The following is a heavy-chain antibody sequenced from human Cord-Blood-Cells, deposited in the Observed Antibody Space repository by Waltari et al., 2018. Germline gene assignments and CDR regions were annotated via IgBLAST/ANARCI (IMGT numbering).Heavy chain of an antibody. J-gene: IGHJ3*02. V-gene: IGHV3-53*02. Sequence: EVQLVETGGGLIQPGGSLRLSCAASGFTVSSNYMSWVRQAPGKGLEWVSVIYSGGSTYYADSVKGRFTISRDNSKNTLYLQMNSLRAEDTAVYYYARDMQQLVRGAFDIWGQGTMVTVSS. D-gene: IGHD6-6*01. CDR3: ARDMQQLVRGAFDI. CDR2: IYSGGST. CDR1: GFTVSSNY.